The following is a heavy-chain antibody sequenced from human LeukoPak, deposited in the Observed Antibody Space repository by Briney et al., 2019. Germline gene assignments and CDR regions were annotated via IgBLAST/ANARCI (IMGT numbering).Heavy chain of an antibody. CDR2: ISSSSSYI. V-gene: IGHV3-21*01. D-gene: IGHD6-19*01. J-gene: IGHJ4*02. CDR3: ARADIAVAGTGFDY. CDR1: GFTFSSYS. Sequence: PGGSLRLSCAASGFTFSSYSMNWVRQAPGKGLEWVSSISSSSSYIYYADSVKGRFTISRDNAKNSLYLQMNSLRAEDTAVYYCARADIAVAGTGFDYWGQGTLVTVSS.